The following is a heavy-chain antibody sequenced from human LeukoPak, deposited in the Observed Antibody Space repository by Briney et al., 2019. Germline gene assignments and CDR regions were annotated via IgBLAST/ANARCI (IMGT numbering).Heavy chain of an antibody. V-gene: IGHV3-49*04. Sequence: PGRSLRLSCSTSGFTFGDYAISWVRQAPGKGLEWVGFIQAKAYGGATRYAASVNGRFSISRDDSQSIANLQMNDLKTEDTAVYYCTRAPHPRCSSSGCYLDYWGQGTLVTVSS. D-gene: IGHD2-2*01. CDR3: TRAPHPRCSSSGCYLDY. CDR1: GFTFGDYA. CDR2: IQAKAYGGAT. J-gene: IGHJ4*02.